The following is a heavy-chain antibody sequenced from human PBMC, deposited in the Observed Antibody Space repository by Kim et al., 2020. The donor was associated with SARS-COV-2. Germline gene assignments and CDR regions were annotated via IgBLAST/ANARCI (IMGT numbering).Heavy chain of an antibody. CDR3: AREEGSSWPLNNWFDP. CDR2: IIPILGIA. D-gene: IGHD6-13*01. J-gene: IGHJ5*02. V-gene: IGHV1-69*04. Sequence: SVKVSCKASGGTFSSYAISWVRQAPGQGLEWMGRIIPILGIANYAQKFQGRVTITADKSTSTAYMELSSLRSEDTAVYYCAREEGSSWPLNNWFDPWGQGTLVTVSS. CDR1: GGTFSSYA.